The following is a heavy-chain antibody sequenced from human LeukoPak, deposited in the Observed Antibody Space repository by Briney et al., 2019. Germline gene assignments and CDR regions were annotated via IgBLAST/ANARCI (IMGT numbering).Heavy chain of an antibody. CDR3: ARGNSVSYYYYGLDV. CDR1: X. CDR2: IAFDGSKK. D-gene: IGHD5/OR15-5a*01. Sequence: XMHWVRQAXGXXLEWVSVIAFDGSKKYYADSVTGRFTISRDNSKNTLYLQMNSLRPEDTAVYYCARGNSVSYYYYGLDVWGQGTTVTVSS. J-gene: IGHJ6*02. V-gene: IGHV3-30*04.